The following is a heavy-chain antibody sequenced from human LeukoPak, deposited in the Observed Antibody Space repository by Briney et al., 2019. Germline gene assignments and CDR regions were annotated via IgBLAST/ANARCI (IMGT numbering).Heavy chain of an antibody. J-gene: IGHJ4*02. D-gene: IGHD3-10*01. CDR2: ISYDGSNK. CDR1: GFTFSSYG. V-gene: IGHV3-30*18. Sequence: PGRSLRLSCAASGFTFSSYGMHWVRQAPGKGLEWVAVISYDGSNKYYADSVKGRFTISRDNSKNTLYLQMNSLRDEDTAVYCCAKDTRGSGSYYHRRGYFDYWGKGTLVTVSS. CDR3: AKDTRGSGSYYHRRGYFDY.